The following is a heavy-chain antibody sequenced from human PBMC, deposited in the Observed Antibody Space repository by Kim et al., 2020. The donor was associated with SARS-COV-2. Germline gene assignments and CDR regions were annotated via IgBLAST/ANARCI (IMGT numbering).Heavy chain of an antibody. CDR2: INHSGST. CDR1: GGSFSGYY. J-gene: IGHJ4*02. CDR3: ARGGNY. V-gene: IGHV4-34*01. Sequence: SETLSLTCAVYGGSFSGYYWSWIRQPPGKGLEWIGEINHSGSTNYNPSLKSRVTISVDTSKNQFSLKLSSVSAADTAVYYCARGGNYWGQGTRVTVSS.